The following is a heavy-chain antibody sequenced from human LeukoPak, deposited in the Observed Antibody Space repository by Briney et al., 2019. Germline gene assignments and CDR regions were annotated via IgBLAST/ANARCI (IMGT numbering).Heavy chain of an antibody. V-gene: IGHV6-1*01. Sequence: SQTLSLTCALSGDSVSSKSAAWNWIRQSPSRGLEWLGRTYYRYKWYNEYAVSVKGRININPDTSKNQISLQLNSVTPEDTAVYYCARSSGWLDYWGQGTLXTVSS. CDR3: ARSSGWLDY. D-gene: IGHD6-19*01. CDR1: GDSVSSKSAA. CDR2: TYYRYKWYN. J-gene: IGHJ4*02.